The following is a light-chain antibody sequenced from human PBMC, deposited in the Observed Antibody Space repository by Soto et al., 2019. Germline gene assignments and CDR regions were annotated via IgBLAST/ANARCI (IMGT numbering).Light chain of an antibody. V-gene: IGKV2-28*01. CDR1: QSLVHSNGYNY. CDR3: MQALQTPT. Sequence: DIVMTQSPLSLPVTPGEPASISCRSSQSLVHSNGYNYLDWYLQKPGQSPQLLIYLGSNRASGXPXMFSGSGSGTDFTLKISRVEAEDVGVYYCMQALQTPTFGQGTRLEIK. J-gene: IGKJ5*01. CDR2: LGS.